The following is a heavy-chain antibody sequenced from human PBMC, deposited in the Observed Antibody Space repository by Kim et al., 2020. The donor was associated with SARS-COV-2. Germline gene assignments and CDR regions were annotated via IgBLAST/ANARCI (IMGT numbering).Heavy chain of an antibody. V-gene: IGHV3-53*01. D-gene: IGHD3-22*01. J-gene: IGHJ3*02. CDR3: AITPTYDSSGYGAFDI. CDR2: IYSGGST. CDR1: GFTVSSNY. Sequence: GGSLRLSCAASGFTVSSNYMSWVRQAPGKGLEWVSVIYSGGSTYYADSVKGRFTISRDNSKNTLYLQMNSLRAEDTAVYYCAITPTYDSSGYGAFDIWGQGTMVTVSS.